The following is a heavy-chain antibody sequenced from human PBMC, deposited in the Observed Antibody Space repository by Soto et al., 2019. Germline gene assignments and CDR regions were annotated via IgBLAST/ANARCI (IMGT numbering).Heavy chain of an antibody. Sequence: QVQLVQSGAEVRKPGASVTVSCRSSGDSFNDYYIHWVRQAPGQGFEWMGWINPNGGVTKYAQKFQGWVSMTRDTYIRTVYMQLRRLRSDDTAVYYCARESGGATATLDYYYFYMDVWGTGTTVTVSS. V-gene: IGHV1-2*04. CDR2: INPNGGVT. CDR3: ARESGGATATLDYYYFYMDV. D-gene: IGHD5-12*01. J-gene: IGHJ6*03. CDR1: GDSFNDYY.